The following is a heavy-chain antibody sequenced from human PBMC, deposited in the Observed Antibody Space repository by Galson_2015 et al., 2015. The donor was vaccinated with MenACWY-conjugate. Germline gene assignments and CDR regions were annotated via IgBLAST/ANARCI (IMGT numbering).Heavy chain of an antibody. CDR1: GYSFTNYW. Sequence: QSGAEVKKPGESLKISCKGSGYSFTNYWIGWVRQMPGRGLEWMGLIDPHNSNTRYSPSFQGQVTISAVESISTAHLQWSSLKASDTAMYYCARHPPGGRGMDVWGRGTTVTVSS. CDR2: IDPHNSNT. V-gene: IGHV5-51*01. J-gene: IGHJ6*02. CDR3: ARHPPGGRGMDV. D-gene: IGHD1-26*01.